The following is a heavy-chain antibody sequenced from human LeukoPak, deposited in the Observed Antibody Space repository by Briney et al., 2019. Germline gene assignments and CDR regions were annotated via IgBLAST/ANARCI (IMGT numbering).Heavy chain of an antibody. CDR1: GFTLGRHA. CDR2: IRFSGEST. CDR3: AKDVGTSGNYSPSDY. V-gene: IGHV3-23*01. D-gene: IGHD3-10*01. Sequence: GGSLRLSCAASGFTLGRHAMNWVRQAPGKGLEWVSAIRFSGESTYYADSVKGRFTISRDNSKNTLYLQMDSLRAEDTAVYYCAKDVGTSGNYSPSDYWGQGTLVTVSS. J-gene: IGHJ4*02.